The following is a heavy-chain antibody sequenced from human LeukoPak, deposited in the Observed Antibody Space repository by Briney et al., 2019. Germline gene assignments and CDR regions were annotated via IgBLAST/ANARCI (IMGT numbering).Heavy chain of an antibody. CDR2: TGLSSSYI. CDR1: GFTVSSNY. Sequence: GGSLRLSCAASGFTVSSNYMSWVRQAPGKGLEWIASTGLSSSYIGYADSVKGRFTISRDNGENSVYLQMNSLRAEDTAVYFCARERSYCSGATCSLDLWGQGTLVTVSS. D-gene: IGHD2-15*01. CDR3: ARERSYCSGATCSLDL. V-gene: IGHV3-21*01. J-gene: IGHJ5*02.